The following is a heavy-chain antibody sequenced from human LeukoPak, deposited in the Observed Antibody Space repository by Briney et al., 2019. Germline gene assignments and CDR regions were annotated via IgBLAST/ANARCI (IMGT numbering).Heavy chain of an antibody. D-gene: IGHD3-22*01. CDR2: IHHSGST. CDR1: GGSISSSSW. V-gene: IGHV4-4*02. J-gene: IGHJ4*02. CDR3: ARSPPYYYDSSGYYYYDY. Sequence: PSGTLSLTCAVSGGSISSSSWWSWVRQPPGKGPEWIGEIHHSGSTNLNPSLKSRVTMSVDNAKNQFSLKLSSVTAADTAVYYCARSPPYYYDSSGYYYYDYWGQGTLVTVSS.